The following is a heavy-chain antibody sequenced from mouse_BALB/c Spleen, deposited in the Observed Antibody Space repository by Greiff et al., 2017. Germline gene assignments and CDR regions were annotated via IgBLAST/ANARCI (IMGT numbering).Heavy chain of an antibody. V-gene: IGHV3-2*02. CDR1: GYSITSDYA. CDR3: AGLRRPLYYFDY. Sequence: EVKLMESGPGLVKPSQSLSLTCTVTGYSITSDYAWNWIRQFPGNKLEWMGYISYSGSTSYNPSLKSRISITRDTSKNQFFLQLNSVTTEDTATYYCAGLRRPLYYFDYWGQGTTLTVSS. CDR2: ISYSGST. J-gene: IGHJ2*01. D-gene: IGHD2-12*01.